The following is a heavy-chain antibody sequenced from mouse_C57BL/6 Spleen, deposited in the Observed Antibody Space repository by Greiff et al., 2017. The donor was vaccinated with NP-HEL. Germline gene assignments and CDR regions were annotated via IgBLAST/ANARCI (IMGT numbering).Heavy chain of an antibody. V-gene: IGHV2-2*01. CDR1: GFSLTSYG. Sequence: VQVVESGPGLVQPSQSLSITCTVSGFSLTSYGVHWVRQSPGKGLEWLGVIWSGGSTDYNAAFISRLSISKDNSKSQVFFKMNSLQADDTAIYYCARKSYYGNLYAMDYWGQGTSVTVSS. CDR2: IWSGGST. D-gene: IGHD2-1*01. CDR3: ARKSYYGNLYAMDY. J-gene: IGHJ4*01.